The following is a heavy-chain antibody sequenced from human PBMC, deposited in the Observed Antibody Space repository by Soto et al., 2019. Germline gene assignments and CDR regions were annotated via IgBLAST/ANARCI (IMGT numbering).Heavy chain of an antibody. Sequence: QLQLQESGPGLVKPSETLSLTCTVSGGSINDDTYYWGWIRQPPGKGLEWIGSIYYSGTSTSNPSVESRVTLSVDPSEPRLSLGLRSVTAADTAVYYCASLHCHSLNCVPLDPWGQGTLVIVSS. D-gene: IGHD1-1*01. CDR3: ASLHCHSLNCVPLDP. V-gene: IGHV4-39*01. CDR2: IYYSGTS. J-gene: IGHJ5*02. CDR1: GGSINDDTYY.